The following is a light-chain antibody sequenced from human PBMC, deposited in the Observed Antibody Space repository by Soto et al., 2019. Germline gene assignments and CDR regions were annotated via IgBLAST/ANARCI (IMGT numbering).Light chain of an antibody. V-gene: IGKV3D-15*02. CDR3: QQYGSSPPWT. CDR1: QGIGDT. J-gene: IGKJ1*01. CDR2: DTS. Sequence: EIVMRQSPATLSVSHGEAATLSCRASQGIGDTLAWYQQKPGQTPRLLIYDTSIRATGVPARFSGSRSGTEFTLSISSLQSDDFAVYYCQQYGSSPPWTFGQGTKVDI.